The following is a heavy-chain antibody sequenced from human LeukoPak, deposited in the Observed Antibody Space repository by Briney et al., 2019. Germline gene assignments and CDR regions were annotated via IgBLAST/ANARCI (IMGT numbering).Heavy chain of an antibody. D-gene: IGHD6-19*01. Sequence: GGSLRLSCAASGFTFSSYAMSWVRQAPGKGLEWVSAISGSGGSTYYADSVKGRFTIPRDNSKNTLYLQMNSLRAEDTAVYYCAKSGIAVAAPTVFDYWGQGTLVTVSS. CDR1: GFTFSSYA. CDR2: ISGSGGST. J-gene: IGHJ4*02. CDR3: AKSGIAVAAPTVFDY. V-gene: IGHV3-23*01.